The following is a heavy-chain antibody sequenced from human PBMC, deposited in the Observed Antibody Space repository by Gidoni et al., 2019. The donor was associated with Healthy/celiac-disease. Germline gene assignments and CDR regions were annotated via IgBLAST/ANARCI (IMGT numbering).Heavy chain of an antibody. CDR1: GYSFTSYW. Sequence: EVQLVQSGVEVKKPGESLKISCKSSGYSFTSYWIACVRQMPGKGLEWMGISNPGDSDTRYSPSFQGQVTISADKSISTAYLQWSSLKASDTAMYYCARSPYCSGRSCYYRYFRHWGQGTLVTVSS. J-gene: IGHJ1*01. CDR2: SNPGDSDT. CDR3: ARSPYCSGRSCYYRYFRH. V-gene: IGHV5-51*03. D-gene: IGHD2-15*01.